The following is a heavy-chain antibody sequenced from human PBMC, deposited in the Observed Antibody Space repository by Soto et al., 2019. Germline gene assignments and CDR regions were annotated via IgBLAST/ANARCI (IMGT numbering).Heavy chain of an antibody. Sequence: ASVKVSCKASGGTFSSYTISWVRQAPGQGLEWMGRIIPILGIANYAQKFQGRVTITADKSTSTAYMELSSLRSEDTAVYYCARVYAGVAFDVWGQGTMVTVSS. J-gene: IGHJ3*01. V-gene: IGHV1-69*02. CDR1: GGTFSSYT. CDR2: IIPILGIA. D-gene: IGHD2-8*01. CDR3: ARVYAGVAFDV.